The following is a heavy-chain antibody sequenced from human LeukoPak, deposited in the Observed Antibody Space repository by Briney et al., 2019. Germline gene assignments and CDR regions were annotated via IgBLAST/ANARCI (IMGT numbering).Heavy chain of an antibody. D-gene: IGHD3-22*01. CDR3: ARGVGYYDSSGYYPYYFDY. V-gene: IGHV1-69*13. Sequence: SVKVSCKASGGTFSSYAISWVRQAPGQGLEWMGGIIPIFGTANYAQKFQGRVTITADESTSTAYMELSSLRSEDTAVYYCARGVGYYDSSGYYPYYFDYWGQGTLVTVSS. CDR2: IIPIFGTA. J-gene: IGHJ4*02. CDR1: GGTFSSYA.